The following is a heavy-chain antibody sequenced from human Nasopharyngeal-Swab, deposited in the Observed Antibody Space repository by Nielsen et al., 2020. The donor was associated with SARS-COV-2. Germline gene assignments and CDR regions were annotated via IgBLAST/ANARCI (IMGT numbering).Heavy chain of an antibody. Sequence: LETLSLTCAVSGGSIRSSNWWSWVRQPPGKGLEWIGEIYHSGSTNYNPSLKSRVTISVDKSKNQFSLKLSSVTAADTAVYYCARGVRGVYNWFDPWGQGTLVTVSS. V-gene: IGHV4-4*02. CDR2: IYHSGST. CDR1: GGSIRSSNW. CDR3: ARGVRGVYNWFDP. J-gene: IGHJ5*02. D-gene: IGHD3-10*01.